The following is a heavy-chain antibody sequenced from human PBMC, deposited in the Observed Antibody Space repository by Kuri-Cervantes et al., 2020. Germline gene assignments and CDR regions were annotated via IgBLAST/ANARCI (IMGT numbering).Heavy chain of an antibody. V-gene: IGHV3-30-3*01. CDR1: GFTFSSYA. D-gene: IGHD2-2*02. CDR2: ISYDGSNK. J-gene: IGHJ4*02. Sequence: GGSLRLSCAASGFTFSSYAMHWVRQAPGKGLEWVAVISYDGSNKYYADSVKGRFTISRDNSKNTLYLQMNSLRAEDTAVYYCANGHDTNCYNNWGQGTLVTVSS. CDR3: ANGHDTNCYNN.